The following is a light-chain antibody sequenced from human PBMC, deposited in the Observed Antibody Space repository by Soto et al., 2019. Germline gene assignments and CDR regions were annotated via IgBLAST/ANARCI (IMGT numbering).Light chain of an antibody. Sequence: EIVLTQSPGTLSLSPGERATLSCRASQSVSSSFLAWYQQKPGQAPRPLIYGASSRATGIPDRFSGSVSGTDFTLTISGLEPEDFAVYYCQQYDSSPWTFGQGTKVEIK. CDR3: QQYDSSPWT. CDR1: QSVSSSF. V-gene: IGKV3-20*01. J-gene: IGKJ1*01. CDR2: GAS.